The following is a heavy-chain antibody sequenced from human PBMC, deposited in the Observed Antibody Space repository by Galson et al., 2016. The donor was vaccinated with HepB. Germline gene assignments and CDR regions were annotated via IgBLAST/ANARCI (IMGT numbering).Heavy chain of an antibody. D-gene: IGHD6-13*01. CDR1: GFTFSRYD. Sequence: SLRLSCAASGFTFSRYDMTWVRQAPGKGLQWVSRISASGGGTNYADSVQGRFTISRDNSENTLYLQMNSLRVEDTAVYYCAKDGGILGEWGQGTLVTVSS. CDR2: ISASGGGT. V-gene: IGHV3-23*01. CDR3: AKDGGILGE. J-gene: IGHJ4*02.